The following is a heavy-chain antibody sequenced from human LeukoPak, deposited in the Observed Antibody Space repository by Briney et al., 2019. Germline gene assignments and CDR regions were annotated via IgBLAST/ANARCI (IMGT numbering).Heavy chain of an antibody. CDR1: GFTVSNNY. D-gene: IGHD6-13*01. J-gene: IGHJ4*02. Sequence: GGSLRLSCAASGFTVSNNYMSWVRQAPGKGLEWVSVIYSGGSTYYADSVKGRYTISRDNSKNTLYLHMNTLRAEDTAVYYCASYNSSWFGYWGQGTLVTVSS. V-gene: IGHV3-66*01. CDR2: IYSGGST. CDR3: ASYNSSWFGY.